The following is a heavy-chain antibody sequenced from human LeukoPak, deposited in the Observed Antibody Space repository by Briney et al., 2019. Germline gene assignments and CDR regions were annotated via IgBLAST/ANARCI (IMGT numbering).Heavy chain of an antibody. CDR2: INNSGST. D-gene: IGHD2-2*02. V-gene: IGHV4-34*01. CDR3: ARGDGYCSSTSCYKGAQFDY. CDR1: GGSFSGYY. J-gene: IGHJ4*02. Sequence: SETLSLTCAVYGGSFSGYYWRWIRQPPGKGLEWIGEINNSGSTNYNPSLKSRVTISVDTSKNQFSLKLSSVTAADTAVYYCARGDGYCSSTSCYKGAQFDYWGQGTLVTVSS.